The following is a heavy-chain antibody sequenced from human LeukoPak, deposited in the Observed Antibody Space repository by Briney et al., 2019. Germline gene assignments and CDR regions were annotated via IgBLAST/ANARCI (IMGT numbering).Heavy chain of an antibody. CDR1: GGSISSGGYY. CDR3: ARGTAYYGMDV. CDR2: IYYSGST. J-gene: IGHJ6*02. Sequence: SETLSLTCTVSGGSISSGGYYWRWIRQHPGKGLEWIGYIYYSGSTYYNPSLKSRVTISVDTSKNQFSLKLSSVTAADTAVYYCARGTAYYGMDVWGQGTTVTVSS. D-gene: IGHD5-18*01. V-gene: IGHV4-31*03.